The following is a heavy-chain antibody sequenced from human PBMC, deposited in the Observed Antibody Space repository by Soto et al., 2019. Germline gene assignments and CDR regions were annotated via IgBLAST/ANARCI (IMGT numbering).Heavy chain of an antibody. J-gene: IGHJ3*02. CDR2: IIPIFGTG. Sequence: ASVKVSCKSSGGTFSTYAISLVRLAPGQGLEWMGGIIPIFGTGKYSQKFQGRVTITADESTSTAYMQLSSLRSEDTAVYYCAREIFGVIISGGRDAFDIWGQGTMVTVSS. D-gene: IGHD3-3*01. CDR3: AREIFGVIISGGRDAFDI. V-gene: IGHV1-69*01. CDR1: GGTFSTYA.